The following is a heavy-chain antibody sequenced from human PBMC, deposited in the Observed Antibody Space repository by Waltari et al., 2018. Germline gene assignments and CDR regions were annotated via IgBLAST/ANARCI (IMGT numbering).Heavy chain of an antibody. CDR3: AGKGAYPVPSV. CDR2: IYSGGST. Sequence: EVQLVESGGGLVQPGGSLRLSCAASGFTFSSYWMSWVRQAPGKGLEWVSVIYSGGSTYYADSVKGRFTISRDNSKNTLYLQMNSLRAEDTAVYYCAGKGAYPVPSVWGQGTLVTVSS. D-gene: IGHD3-16*01. J-gene: IGHJ4*02. CDR1: GFTFSSYW. V-gene: IGHV3-23*03.